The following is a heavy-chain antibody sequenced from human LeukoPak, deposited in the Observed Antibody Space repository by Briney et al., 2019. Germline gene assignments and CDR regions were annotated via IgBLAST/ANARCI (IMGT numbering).Heavy chain of an antibody. V-gene: IGHV4-34*01. CDR2: INHSGST. D-gene: IGHD1-1*01. CDR3: ARPNFGTGIGWFDP. CDR1: GGSFSGYY. J-gene: IGHJ5*02. Sequence: SETLSLTCAVYGGSFSGYYWSWIRQPPGKGLEWVGEINHSGSTNYNPSLKRGVTISVATSKSQFSLKLSSVTAADTAVYYCARPNFGTGIGWFDPWGQGTLVTVSS.